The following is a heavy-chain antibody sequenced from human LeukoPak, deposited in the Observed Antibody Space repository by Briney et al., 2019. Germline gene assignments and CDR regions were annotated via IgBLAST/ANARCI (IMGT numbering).Heavy chain of an antibody. CDR1: GGSFSGYY. J-gene: IGHJ4*02. CDR2: INHSGST. Sequence: SETLSLTCAVYGGSFSGYYWSWIRQPPGKGLEWIGEINHSGSTNYNPSLKSRVTISVDTSKNQFSLKLSSVTAADTAVYYCASHVGIVPAARGGHDYWGQGTLVTVSS. D-gene: IGHD2-2*01. V-gene: IGHV4-34*01. CDR3: ASHVGIVPAARGGHDY.